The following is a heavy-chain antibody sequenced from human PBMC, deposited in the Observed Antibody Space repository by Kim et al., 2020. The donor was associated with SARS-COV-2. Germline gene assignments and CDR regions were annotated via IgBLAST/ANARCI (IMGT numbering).Heavy chain of an antibody. D-gene: IGHD4-17*01. CDR3: ARDWDPVTTSDY. Sequence: GGSLRLSCAASGFTFSSYAMHWVRQAPGKGLEWVAVISYDGSNKYYADSVKGRFTISRDNSKNTLYLQMNSLRAEDTAVYYCARDWDPVTTSDYWGQGTLVTVSS. CDR1: GFTFSSYA. J-gene: IGHJ4*02. CDR2: ISYDGSNK. V-gene: IGHV3-30*04.